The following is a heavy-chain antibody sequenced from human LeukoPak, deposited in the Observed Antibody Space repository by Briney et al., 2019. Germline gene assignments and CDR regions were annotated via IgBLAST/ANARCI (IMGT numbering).Heavy chain of an antibody. Sequence: GGSLRLSCSASGFTFSNYYMTWVRQAPGKAREWVAFIKQDGSEKAYVDSVKGRFTISRDNAKNSLYLQMDSLRAEDTAIYYCVRGSPVWGIWGQGALVTVSS. V-gene: IGHV3-7*01. D-gene: IGHD3-16*01. CDR2: IKQDGSEK. CDR3: VRGSPVWGI. CDR1: GFTFSNYY. J-gene: IGHJ4*02.